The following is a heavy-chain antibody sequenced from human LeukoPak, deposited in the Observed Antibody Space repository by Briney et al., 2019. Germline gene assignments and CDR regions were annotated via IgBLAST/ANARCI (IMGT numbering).Heavy chain of an antibody. J-gene: IGHJ4*02. D-gene: IGHD3-3*01. CDR2: ISSSSSYI. V-gene: IGHV3-21*01. CDR3: ARGVVRFLKWSHDQYYFDY. CDR1: GFTFSSYS. Sequence: GGSLRLSCAASGFTFSSYSMNWVRQAPGKGLEWVSSISSSSSYIYYADSVKGRFTISRDNAKNSLYLQMNSLRAEDTAVYYCARGVVRFLKWSHDQYYFDYWGQGTLVTVSS.